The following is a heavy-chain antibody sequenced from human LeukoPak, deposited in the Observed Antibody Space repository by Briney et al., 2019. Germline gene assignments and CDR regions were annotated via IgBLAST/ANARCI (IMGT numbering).Heavy chain of an antibody. D-gene: IGHD3-22*01. V-gene: IGHV3-30*18. CDR2: ISYDGSNK. CDR3: AKDWYYYDSSGSKTDY. J-gene: IGHJ4*02. CDR1: GFTFSSYG. Sequence: PGRSLRLSCAASGFTFSSYGMHWVRQAPGKGLEWVAVISYDGSNKYYADSVKGRFTISRDNYKNTLYLQMNSLRAEDTAVYYCAKDWYYYDSSGSKTDYWGQGTLVTVCS.